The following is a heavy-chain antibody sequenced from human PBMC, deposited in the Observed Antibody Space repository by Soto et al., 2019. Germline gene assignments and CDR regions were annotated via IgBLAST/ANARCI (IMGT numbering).Heavy chain of an antibody. J-gene: IGHJ4*02. CDR1: GFTVSNFY. V-gene: IGHV3-66*01. D-gene: IGHD3-3*01. CDR2: ISSGGST. Sequence: EVQLVESGGSLVQPGGSVRLSCAASGFTVSNFYMTWVRQAPGKGLEWVSVISSGGSTYYADSVKGRFTISRDNSKNTLYLEMNSLRAGDTAVYYCARDTFGGAYDFWHGGQGTLVTVSS. CDR3: ARDTFGGAYDFWH.